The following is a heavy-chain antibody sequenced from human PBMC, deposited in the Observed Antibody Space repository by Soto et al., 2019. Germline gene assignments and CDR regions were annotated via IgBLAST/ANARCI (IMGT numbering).Heavy chain of an antibody. Sequence: GGSQRLSNGASGFTISSYARTWVRQDTGKGLEWVSDIRHDGSDKHYVDSVKGRFTISRDNAKNSLYLQMNSLRAEDTAVYYCARDLTDYGSGSYYLSFYYYYMDVWGKGTTVTVS. D-gene: IGHD3-10*01. CDR1: GFTISSYA. CDR2: IRHDGSDK. CDR3: ARDLTDYGSGSYYLSFYYYYMDV. V-gene: IGHV3-7*01. J-gene: IGHJ6*03.